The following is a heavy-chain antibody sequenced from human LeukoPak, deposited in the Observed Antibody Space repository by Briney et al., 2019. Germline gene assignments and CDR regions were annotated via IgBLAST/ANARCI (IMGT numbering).Heavy chain of an antibody. D-gene: IGHD6-6*01. V-gene: IGHV3-23*01. CDR3: AKTKAEIAARPVYGY. Sequence: GGSLRLSCAASGFTFSSYAMSRVRQAPGKGLEWVSAISGSGGSTYYADSVKGRFTISRDNSKNTLYLQMNSLRAEDTAVYYCAKTKAEIAARPVYGYWGQGTLVTVSS. CDR2: ISGSGGST. CDR1: GFTFSSYA. J-gene: IGHJ4*02.